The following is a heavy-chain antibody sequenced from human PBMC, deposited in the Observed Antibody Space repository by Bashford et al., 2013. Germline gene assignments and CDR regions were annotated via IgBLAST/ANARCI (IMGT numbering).Heavy chain of an antibody. CDR2: IIPVFGTT. V-gene: IGHV1-69*01. D-gene: IGHD6-6*01. Sequence: WVRQAPGQGLEWMGGIIPVFGTTNYAQKLQGRVTITADESTSTAYMDLTSLKNDDTAVYYCARDASGSSSDYWGQGTLVTVSS. CDR3: ARDASGSSSDY. J-gene: IGHJ4*02.